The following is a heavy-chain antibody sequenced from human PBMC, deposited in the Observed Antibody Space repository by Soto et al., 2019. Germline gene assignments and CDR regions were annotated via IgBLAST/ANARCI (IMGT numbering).Heavy chain of an antibody. Sequence: ASVKVSCKASGDTFTSYYMHCVRRAPGQVLEWMGIINPSGGSTSYAQKFQGRVTMTRDTSTSTVYMELSSLRSEDTAVYYCARDFTQDYDFWSGYYNYYYYGMEVWGQGTTVTVSS. D-gene: IGHD3-3*01. J-gene: IGHJ6*02. CDR1: GDTFTSYY. CDR3: ARDFTQDYDFWSGYYNYYYYGMEV. CDR2: INPSGGST. V-gene: IGHV1-46*01.